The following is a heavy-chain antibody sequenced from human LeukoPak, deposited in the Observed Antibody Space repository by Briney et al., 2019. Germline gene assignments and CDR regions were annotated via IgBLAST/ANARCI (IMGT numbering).Heavy chain of an antibody. V-gene: IGHV1-18*01. CDR1: GYTFTSYG. Sequence: ASVKVSCKASGYTFTSYGISWVRQAPGQGLEWMGWISAYNGNTNYAQKLQDRVTMTTDTSTSTAYMELRSLRSDDTAMYYCAREGIRIAAAGTIDYWGQGTLVTVSS. J-gene: IGHJ4*02. D-gene: IGHD6-13*01. CDR3: AREGIRIAAAGTIDY. CDR2: ISAYNGNT.